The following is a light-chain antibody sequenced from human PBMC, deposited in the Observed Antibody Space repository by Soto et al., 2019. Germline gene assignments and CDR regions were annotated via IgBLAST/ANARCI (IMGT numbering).Light chain of an antibody. CDR1: QDINSY. CDR2: DAS. CDR3: QQYENLPT. Sequence: QLTQSASSLSASIGDRVTITCRASQDINSYLAWYQQKPGRAPKILIYDASNLEAGVPSRFRGSASGTDSTFTISRLKPEDIATYYCQQYENLPTFGQGTRLEIK. J-gene: IGKJ5*01. V-gene: IGKV1-33*01.